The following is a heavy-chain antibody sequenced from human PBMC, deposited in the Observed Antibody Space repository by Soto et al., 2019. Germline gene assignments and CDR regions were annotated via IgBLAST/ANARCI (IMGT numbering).Heavy chain of an antibody. CDR3: AREYYGLLTGYYTDY. Sequence: EVQLVESGGDLVQRGGYLRLSCAASGFPFSSYWMHWVRHTPGKGLDWVARLSGDGVTTYYAYSVTGRFPVSRDNAKNTLSLQISGLRAEDTAVYYCAREYYGLLTGYYTDYWGQGTLVSVAS. J-gene: IGHJ4*02. CDR1: GFPFSSYW. V-gene: IGHV3-74*01. CDR2: LSGDGVTT. D-gene: IGHD3-9*01.